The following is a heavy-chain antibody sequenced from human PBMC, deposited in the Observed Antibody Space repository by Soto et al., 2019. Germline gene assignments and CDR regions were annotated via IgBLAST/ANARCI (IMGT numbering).Heavy chain of an antibody. J-gene: IGHJ5*02. V-gene: IGHV4-59*12. D-gene: IGHD2-8*02. Sequence: PSETLSLTCTVSGGYITNYYWSWIRQPPGKGLEWIGYIFYSGNTNYNPSLKSRVTISVDKSNNQFSLMLHSVTAADTAVYYCATLPPRIVVVVTPIPTWGQGTLVTVSS. CDR2: IFYSGNT. CDR1: GGYITNYY. CDR3: ATLPPRIVVVVTPIPT.